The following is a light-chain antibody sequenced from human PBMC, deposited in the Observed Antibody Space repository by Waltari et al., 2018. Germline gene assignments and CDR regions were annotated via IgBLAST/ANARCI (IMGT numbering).Light chain of an antibody. CDR1: SSDVGGYNY. V-gene: IGLV2-14*01. J-gene: IGLJ2*01. CDR2: HVD. Sequence: QSALTQPASVSGSPGPSITISCPGTSSDVGGYNYVSWYQQHPGKAPKPLIAHVDKRPSGVSNRFAGAKSGNTASLTISGLQAEDEADYYCNSYTSSSTSVFGGGTRLTVL. CDR3: NSYTSSSTSV.